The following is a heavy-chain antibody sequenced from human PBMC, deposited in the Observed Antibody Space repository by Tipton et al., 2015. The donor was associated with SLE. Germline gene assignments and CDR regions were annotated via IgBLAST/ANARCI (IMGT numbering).Heavy chain of an antibody. Sequence: LRLSCIVSGGSISSSSYYWGWIRQPPGKGLEWIGSIYYSGSTYYNPSLKSRITISVDTSKNQFSLKLSSVTAADTAVYYCARRTTVTTCFDYWGQGTLVTVSS. CDR1: GGSISSSSYY. CDR2: IYYSGST. J-gene: IGHJ4*02. D-gene: IGHD4-17*01. V-gene: IGHV4-39*01. CDR3: ARRTTVTTCFDY.